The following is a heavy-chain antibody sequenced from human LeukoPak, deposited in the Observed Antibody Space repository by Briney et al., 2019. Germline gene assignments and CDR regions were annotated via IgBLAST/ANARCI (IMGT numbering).Heavy chain of an antibody. J-gene: IGHJ4*02. CDR3: ARVQGWRSYSDY. CDR1: GFTFSTYS. Sequence: GGSLRLSCAASGFTFSTYSMNWVRQAPGKGLEWVSSISGTSGYIYYADSVKGRFTISRDNAKNPLFLQMNSLRDEGTAVYYCARVQGWRSYSDYWGQGTLVTVSS. V-gene: IGHV3-21*01. D-gene: IGHD6-19*01. CDR2: ISGTSGYI.